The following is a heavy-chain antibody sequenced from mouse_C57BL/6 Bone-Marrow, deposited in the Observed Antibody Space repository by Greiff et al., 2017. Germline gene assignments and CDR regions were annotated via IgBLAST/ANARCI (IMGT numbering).Heavy chain of an antibody. V-gene: IGHV5-15*01. J-gene: IGHJ4*01. CDR1: GFTFSDYG. CDR3: ARGDYGSSYAMDY. Sequence: EAQGVESGGGLVQPGGSLKLSCAASGFTFSDYGMAWVRQAPRKGPEWVAFISNLAYSIYYADTVTGRFTISRENAKNTLYLEMSSLRSEDTAMYYCARGDYGSSYAMDYWGQGTSVTVSS. CDR2: ISNLAYSI. D-gene: IGHD1-1*01.